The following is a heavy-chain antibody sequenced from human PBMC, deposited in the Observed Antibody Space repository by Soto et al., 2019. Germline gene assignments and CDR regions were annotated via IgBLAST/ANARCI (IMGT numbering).Heavy chain of an antibody. CDR1: GFTFSSYA. Sequence: WKSLRLSCASSGFTFSSYAMHWVRQAPGKGLEWVAVISYDGSNKYYADSVKGRFTISRDNSKNTLYLQMNSLRAEDTAVYYCATLYDFWSGPNDAFDIWGHGTMVTVSS. CDR2: ISYDGSNK. J-gene: IGHJ3*02. CDR3: ATLYDFWSGPNDAFDI. V-gene: IGHV3-30-3*01. D-gene: IGHD3-3*01.